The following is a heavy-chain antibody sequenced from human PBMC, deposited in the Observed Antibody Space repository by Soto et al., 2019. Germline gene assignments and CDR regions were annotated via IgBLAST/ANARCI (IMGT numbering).Heavy chain of an antibody. J-gene: IGHJ4*02. CDR1: GFTFINYA. CDR2: ISDTGGDS. V-gene: IGHV3-23*01. Sequence: GESPRLSCEASGFTFINYAMSWVRQAPGKGLEWVASISDTGGDSYYADSMDGRFTISRDNSKNTLYLQINSLRAEDTAVYYCVRHLYRSATMPCLDHWGQGTLVTVSS. D-gene: IGHD2-2*01. CDR3: VRHLYRSATMPCLDH.